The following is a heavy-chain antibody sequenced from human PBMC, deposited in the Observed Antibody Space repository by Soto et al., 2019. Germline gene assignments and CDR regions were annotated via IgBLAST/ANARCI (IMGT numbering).Heavy chain of an antibody. J-gene: IGHJ4*02. V-gene: IGHV1-8*01. D-gene: IGHD3-10*01. Sequence: QVQLVQSGAEVKKPGASVKVSCKTSGDSFTSYDINWVRQAPGQGLEWLGRMNSNSGNTGYSDNFQGRVSMTRDTSISTAYLELTKVRSDDTAVYYCARGLISRGLVATHWGQGTPVTVSS. CDR3: ARGLISRGLVATH. CDR2: MNSNSGNT. CDR1: GDSFTSYD.